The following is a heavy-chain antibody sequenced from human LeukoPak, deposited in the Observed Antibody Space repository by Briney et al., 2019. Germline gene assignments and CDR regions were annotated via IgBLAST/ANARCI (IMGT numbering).Heavy chain of an antibody. CDR3: ARESRLERRAFDI. J-gene: IGHJ3*02. V-gene: IGHV3-21*01. CDR2: ISSSSSYI. D-gene: IGHD1-1*01. Sequence: PGGSLRLSCAASGFTFSSYSMNWVRQAPGKGLEWVSSISSSSSYICYADSVKGRFTISRDNAKNSLYLQMNSLRAEDTAVYYCARESRLERRAFDIWGQGTMVTVSS. CDR1: GFTFSSYS.